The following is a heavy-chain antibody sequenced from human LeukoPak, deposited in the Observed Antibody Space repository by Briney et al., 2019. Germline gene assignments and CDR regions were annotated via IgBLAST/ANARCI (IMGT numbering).Heavy chain of an antibody. CDR1: GGSISNYY. CDR2: MYTIGRV. J-gene: IGHJ5*02. Sequence: SETLSLTCTVCGGSISNYYWSWIRQPAGKGLEWIGHMYTIGRVNYNPSLESRVTMSMDTSKNQFFLNLISVTAADTAVYYCARDGSNWGHWFDPWGQGTLVTVSS. V-gene: IGHV4-4*07. CDR3: ARDGSNWGHWFDP. D-gene: IGHD6-13*01.